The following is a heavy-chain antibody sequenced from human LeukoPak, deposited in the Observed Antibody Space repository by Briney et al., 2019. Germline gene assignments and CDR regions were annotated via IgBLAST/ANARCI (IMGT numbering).Heavy chain of an antibody. Sequence: PSETMSLTCTVSGGFISSYYWSWIRQPPGKGLEWIGYSYYSGSTTPHPSLQSRVTISVDTSKNQFSLRLRSVTAADTAVYYCARHGGSGSFDYWGQGTLVTVSS. V-gene: IGHV4-59*08. CDR3: ARHGGSGSFDY. CDR2: SYYSGST. D-gene: IGHD3-3*01. CDR1: GGFISSYY. J-gene: IGHJ4*02.